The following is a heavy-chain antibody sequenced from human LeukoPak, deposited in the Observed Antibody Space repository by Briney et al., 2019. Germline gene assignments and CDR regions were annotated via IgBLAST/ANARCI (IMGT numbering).Heavy chain of an antibody. Sequence: ASVKVSCKASGYTFTGYYMHWVRQAPGQGLEWMGWINPNSGGTNYAQKFQGRVTMTRDTSISTAYMELSRLRSDGTAVYYCARAEDIVVVPAAMGWFDPWGQGTLVTVSS. CDR1: GYTFTGYY. J-gene: IGHJ5*02. V-gene: IGHV1-2*02. CDR3: ARAEDIVVVPAAMGWFDP. CDR2: INPNSGGT. D-gene: IGHD2-2*01.